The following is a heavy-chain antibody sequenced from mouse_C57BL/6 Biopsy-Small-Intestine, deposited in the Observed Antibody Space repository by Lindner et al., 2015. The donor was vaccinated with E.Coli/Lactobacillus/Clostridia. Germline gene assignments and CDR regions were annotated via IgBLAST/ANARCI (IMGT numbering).Heavy chain of an antibody. J-gene: IGHJ4*01. CDR1: GYAFSSSW. CDR2: IYPGDGDT. Sequence: VQLQESGAELVKPGASVKISCKASGYAFSSSWMNWVKQRPGKGLEWIGRIYPGDGDTNYNGKFKGKATLTADKSSSTAYTQLSSLTSEDSAVYFCALRLLYYAMDYWGQGTSVTVSS. CDR3: ALRLLYYAMDY. D-gene: IGHD3-2*02. V-gene: IGHV1-82*01.